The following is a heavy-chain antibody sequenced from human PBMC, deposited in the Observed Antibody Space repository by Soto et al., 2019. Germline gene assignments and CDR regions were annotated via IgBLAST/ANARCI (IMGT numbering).Heavy chain of an antibody. Sequence: PGGSLRLSCAASGFTFNNYAMSWVRQAPGKGLEWVSSVTGSGGSTFHADSAKGRFTISRDNSKNTLYPQMNSLRADDTAVYYCAKDRVLAPLAYWSFDLWGRGTLVTVSS. CDR2: VTGSGGST. V-gene: IGHV3-23*01. CDR1: GFTFNNYA. CDR3: AKDRVLAPLAYWSFDL. J-gene: IGHJ2*01. D-gene: IGHD2-8*01.